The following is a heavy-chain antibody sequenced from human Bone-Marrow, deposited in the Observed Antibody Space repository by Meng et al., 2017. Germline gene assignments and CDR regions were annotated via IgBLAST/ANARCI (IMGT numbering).Heavy chain of an antibody. CDR3: TTTYYDYVWGSYPDFDY. J-gene: IGHJ4*01. V-gene: IGHV3-15*01. D-gene: IGHD3-16*01. CDR1: GFTFSNAW. Sequence: GESLKISCAASGFTFSNAWMSWVRQAPGKGLEWVGRIKSKTDGGTTDYAAPVKGRFTISRDDSKNTLYLQMNSLKTEDTAVYYCTTTYYDYVWGSYPDFDYWGHGTLVTVSS. CDR2: IKSKTDGGTT.